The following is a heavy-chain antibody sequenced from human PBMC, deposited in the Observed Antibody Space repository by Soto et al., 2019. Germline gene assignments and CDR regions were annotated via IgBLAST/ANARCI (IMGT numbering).Heavy chain of an antibody. CDR2: IYTSGST. Sequence: QVQLQESGPGLVKPSETLSLTCTVSGGSISSYYWSWIRQPAGKGLEWIGRIYTSGSTNYNPSRNSRVTMSVDTSKNQFALKLSSVTAAYTSVYYCARDGDILTDDPNWFDPWGQGTLVTVSS. D-gene: IGHD3-9*01. J-gene: IGHJ5*02. CDR3: ARDGDILTDDPNWFDP. V-gene: IGHV4-4*07. CDR1: GGSISSYY.